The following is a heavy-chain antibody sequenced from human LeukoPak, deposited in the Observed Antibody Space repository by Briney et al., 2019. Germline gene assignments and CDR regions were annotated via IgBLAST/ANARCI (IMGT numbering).Heavy chain of an antibody. CDR3: ARGVEPLAANTLAY. Sequence: GGSLRLSCAASGFTVITNDMTWVRQAPGKGLEWVSVLYSDGNTKYAESVQGRFTISRDNSKNTLYLEMNSLSPDDTAVYYCARGVEPLAANTLAYWGQGTLVTVSS. J-gene: IGHJ4*02. V-gene: IGHV3-53*01. CDR1: GFTVITND. D-gene: IGHD1-14*01. CDR2: LYSDGNT.